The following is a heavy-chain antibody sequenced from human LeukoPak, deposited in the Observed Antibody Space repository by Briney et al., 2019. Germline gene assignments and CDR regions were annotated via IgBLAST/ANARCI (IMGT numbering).Heavy chain of an antibody. CDR1: GGSISSGGYY. Sequence: SETLSLTCTVSGGSISSGGYYWSWLRQHPGKGLEWIGYIYYSGSTYYNPSLKSRVTISVDTSKNQFSLKLSSVTAADTAVYYCARVLKYSSGWYPYYYYGMDVWGQGTTVTVSS. D-gene: IGHD6-19*01. V-gene: IGHV4-31*03. CDR2: IYYSGST. J-gene: IGHJ6*02. CDR3: ARVLKYSSGWYPYYYYGMDV.